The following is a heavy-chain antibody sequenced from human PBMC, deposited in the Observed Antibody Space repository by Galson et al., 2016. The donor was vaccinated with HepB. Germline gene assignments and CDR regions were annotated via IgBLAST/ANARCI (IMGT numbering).Heavy chain of an antibody. V-gene: IGHV1-3*04. CDR1: GYTFSSYA. D-gene: IGHD3-10*01. Sequence: SVKVSCKASGYTFSSYAIHWVRQAPGQRLEWMGWINTAKGNTHYSQKFQGRVIITRDTFASTAYMELSSLRSEDTAAYYCATTYGSGVTNWFDPWGQGTLVTVSS. CDR2: INTAKGNT. CDR3: ATTYGSGVTNWFDP. J-gene: IGHJ5*02.